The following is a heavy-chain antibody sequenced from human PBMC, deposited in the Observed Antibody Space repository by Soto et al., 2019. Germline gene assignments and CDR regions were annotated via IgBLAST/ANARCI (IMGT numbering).Heavy chain of an antibody. D-gene: IGHD3-10*01. J-gene: IGHJ6*04. CDR2: IYYSGST. CDR1: GGSISSYY. V-gene: IGHV4-59*08. CDR3: ARHGGITMVRGVLTALEI. Sequence: PSETLSLTCTVSGGSISSYYWSWIRQPPGKGLEWIGFIYYSGSTNYNPSLKSRVTISVDTSKNQCSLKLSSVTAADTAVYYCARHGGITMVRGVLTALEIWGKVTTVTFSS.